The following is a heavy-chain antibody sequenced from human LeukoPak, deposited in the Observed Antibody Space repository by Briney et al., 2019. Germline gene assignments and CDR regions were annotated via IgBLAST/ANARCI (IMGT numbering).Heavy chain of an antibody. CDR2: ISYDGSNK. Sequence: GRSLRLSCAASGFTFSSYAMHWVRQAPGKGLEWVAVISYDGSNKYYADSVKGRFTISRDNSKNTLYLQMNSLRAEDTAVYYWARVGRWGTTAGHFDYWGQGTLVTVSS. CDR3: ARVGRWGTTAGHFDY. V-gene: IGHV3-30*04. D-gene: IGHD6-13*01. J-gene: IGHJ4*02. CDR1: GFTFSSYA.